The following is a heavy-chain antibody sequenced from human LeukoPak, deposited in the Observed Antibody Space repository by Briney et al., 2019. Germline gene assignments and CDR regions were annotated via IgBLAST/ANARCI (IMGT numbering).Heavy chain of an antibody. Sequence: PGGSLRLSCAASGFTFSDYWMSWVRQAPGKGLEWVANIKPVGSEKYYVDSVKGRFTISRDNAKNSMYLQMNSLRAEDTAVYYCARSPDGFDYWGQGTLVTVSS. CDR3: ARSPDGFDY. J-gene: IGHJ4*02. CDR1: GFTFSDYW. CDR2: IKPVGSEK. D-gene: IGHD1-14*01. V-gene: IGHV3-7*03.